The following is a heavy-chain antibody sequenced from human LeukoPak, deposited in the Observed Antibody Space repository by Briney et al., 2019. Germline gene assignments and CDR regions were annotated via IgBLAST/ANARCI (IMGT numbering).Heavy chain of an antibody. V-gene: IGHV4-39*07. J-gene: IGHJ4*02. CDR2: LYYTGST. D-gene: IGHD2-2*01. Sequence: GSLRLSCAASGFTFSSYSMNWIRQPPGKGLEWIGSLYYTGSTYYSPSLKSRVTISVDTSKNHFSLKLSSVTAADTAVYYCAKYGFSYCTGTSCIPHWGQGTLVTVSS. CDR3: AKYGFSYCTGTSCIPH. CDR1: GFTFSSYS.